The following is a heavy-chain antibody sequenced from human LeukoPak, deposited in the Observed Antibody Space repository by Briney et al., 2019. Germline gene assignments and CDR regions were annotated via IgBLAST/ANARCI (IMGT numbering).Heavy chain of an antibody. CDR3: AKVGIAAAGIGRACWFDP. CDR1: GFTFSDYY. V-gene: IGHV3-23*01. CDR2: ISGSGGST. J-gene: IGHJ5*02. D-gene: IGHD6-13*01. Sequence: PGGSLRLSCAASGFTFSDYYMSWIRQAPGKGLEWVSAISGSGGSTYYADSVKGRFTISRDNSKNTLYLQMNSLRAEDTAVYYCAKVGIAAAGIGRACWFDPWGQGTLVTVSS.